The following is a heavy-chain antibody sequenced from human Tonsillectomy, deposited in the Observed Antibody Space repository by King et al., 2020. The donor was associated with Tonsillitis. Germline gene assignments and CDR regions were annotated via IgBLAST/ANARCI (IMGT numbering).Heavy chain of an antibody. CDR3: ARDSAIQWPYRGYFEY. CDR1: GFTFSSYA. Sequence: VQLVESGGGVVQPGRSLRLVCAASGFTFSSYAMHWVRQAPGKGLEWVAVIWDDGSNKYYGDSVKGRFTISRDNSKNTLYLQTNSLRAEDTAVYYCARDSAIQWPYRGYFEYWGQGTLVTVSS. V-gene: IGHV3-33*08. D-gene: IGHD5-12*01. CDR2: IWDDGSNK. J-gene: IGHJ4*02.